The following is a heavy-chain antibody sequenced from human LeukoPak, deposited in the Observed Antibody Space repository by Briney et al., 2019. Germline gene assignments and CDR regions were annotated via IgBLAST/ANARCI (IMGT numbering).Heavy chain of an antibody. CDR1: GFTVSSNY. V-gene: IGHV3-53*01. CDR2: IYSGGST. CDR3: AKEDFPPWFGELN. Sequence: PGGSLRLSCAASGFTVSSNYMSWVRQAPGKGLEWVSVIYSGGSTYYADSVKGRFTISRDNSKNTLYLQMNSLRAEDTAVYYCAKEDFPPWFGELNWGQGTLVTVSS. J-gene: IGHJ4*02. D-gene: IGHD3-10*01.